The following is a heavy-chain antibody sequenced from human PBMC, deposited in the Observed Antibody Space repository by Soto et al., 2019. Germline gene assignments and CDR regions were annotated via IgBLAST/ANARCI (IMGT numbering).Heavy chain of an antibody. CDR3: ARIVVVPAAIAYYYYGMDV. Sequence: QVQLVQSGAEVKKPGASVKVSCKASGYTFTSYGISWVRQAPGQGLEWMGWISAYNGNTNYAQKLQGRVTMTTDTATSTAYMELRSLRSDDTAVYYCARIVVVPAAIAYYYYGMDVWGQGTTVTVSS. J-gene: IGHJ6*02. CDR2: ISAYNGNT. V-gene: IGHV1-18*01. D-gene: IGHD2-2*01. CDR1: GYTFTSYG.